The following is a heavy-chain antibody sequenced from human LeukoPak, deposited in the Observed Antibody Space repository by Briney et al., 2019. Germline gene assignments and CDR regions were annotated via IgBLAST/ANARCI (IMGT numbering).Heavy chain of an antibody. CDR3: ARDYSSGWFGKGAY. CDR1: GFTFRSYT. CDR2: IDGDGTLK. V-gene: IGHV3-21*06. J-gene: IGHJ4*02. D-gene: IGHD6-19*01. Sequence: MSGGSLRLPCSGSGFTFRSYTMTWVRQAPGKGLEWVSSIDGDGTLKYYADSLKGRFTISRDNANNSVYLQMNTLTADDSGLYFCARDYSSGWFGKGAYWGQGTRVLVSS.